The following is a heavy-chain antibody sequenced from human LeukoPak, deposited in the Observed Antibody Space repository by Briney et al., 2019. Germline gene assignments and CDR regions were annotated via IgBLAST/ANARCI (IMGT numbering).Heavy chain of an antibody. Sequence: PSETLSLTCTVSGGSISSYYWSRIRQPPGKGLEWIGYIYYSGSTNYNPSLKSRVTISVDTSKNQFSLKLSSVTAADTAVYYCARHKTGTTGADAFDIWGQGTMVTVSS. D-gene: IGHD1/OR15-1a*01. CDR1: GGSISSYY. J-gene: IGHJ3*02. V-gene: IGHV4-59*08. CDR2: IYYSGST. CDR3: ARHKTGTTGADAFDI.